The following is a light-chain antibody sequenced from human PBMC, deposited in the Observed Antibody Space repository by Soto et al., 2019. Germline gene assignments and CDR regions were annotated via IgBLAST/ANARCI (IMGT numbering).Light chain of an antibody. V-gene: IGLV2-14*01. CDR2: AVS. Sequence: QSALTQPASVSGAPGQSITISCTGTSSNVGAYKYVYWYQKLLGKAPKLMIFAVSNRPSGVSNRFSGSKSGNTASLAISVLPADEEDYYYCTSYTRRSTPVFGGGTKVTVL. J-gene: IGLJ2*01. CDR3: TSYTRRSTPV. CDR1: SSNVGAYKY.